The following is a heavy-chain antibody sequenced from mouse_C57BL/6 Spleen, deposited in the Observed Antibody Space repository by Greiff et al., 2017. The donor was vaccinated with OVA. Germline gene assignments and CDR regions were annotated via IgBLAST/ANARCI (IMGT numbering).Heavy chain of an antibody. CDR2: IYPGDGDT. V-gene: IGHV1-80*01. CDR3: ARSAGSSYVYYAMDY. D-gene: IGHD1-1*01. Sequence: QVQLQQSGAELVKPGASVKISCKASGYAFSSYWMNWVKQRPGKGLEWIGQIYPGDGDTNYNGKFKGKATLTADKSSSTAYMQLSSLTSEDSAVYFCARSAGSSYVYYAMDYWGQGTSVTVSS. CDR1: GYAFSSYW. J-gene: IGHJ4*01.